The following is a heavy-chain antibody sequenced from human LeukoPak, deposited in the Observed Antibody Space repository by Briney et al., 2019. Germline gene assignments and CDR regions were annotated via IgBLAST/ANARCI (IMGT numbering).Heavy chain of an antibody. D-gene: IGHD3-3*01. V-gene: IGHV3-30-3*01. Sequence: PGGSLRPSCVASGFTFSSYAMHWVRQAPGKGLEWVALISYDGSNKYYADSVKGRFTISRDNSKNTLYLQVNSLSPEDTAVYYCASDMSYSGYYIDYWGQGTLVTVSS. CDR1: GFTFSSYA. CDR2: ISYDGSNK. CDR3: ASDMSYSGYYIDY. J-gene: IGHJ4*02.